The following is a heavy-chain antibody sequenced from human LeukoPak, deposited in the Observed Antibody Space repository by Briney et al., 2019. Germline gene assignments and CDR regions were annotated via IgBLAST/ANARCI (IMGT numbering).Heavy chain of an antibody. J-gene: IGHJ3*02. D-gene: IGHD6-13*01. Sequence: GGSLRLSCEASGFTFSNYWMYWVRRAPGKGLVCVSRIKNDGSGTIYADSVKGRFTISRDNAKNTLYLQMDSLRAEDTAVYYCTRGGGYFAFDIWGQGTMVTVSS. CDR2: IKNDGSGT. CDR1: GFTFSNYW. V-gene: IGHV3-74*01. CDR3: TRGGGYFAFDI.